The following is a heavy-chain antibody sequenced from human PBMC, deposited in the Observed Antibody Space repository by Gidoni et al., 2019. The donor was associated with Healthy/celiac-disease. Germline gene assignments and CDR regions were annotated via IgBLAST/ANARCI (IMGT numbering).Heavy chain of an antibody. CDR1: GFPFSSYA. CDR2: SSGSGGST. Sequence: EVQLLESGGGLVQPGGSLRLSCAASGFPFSSYAMGWVRQAPGKGLAWVSGSSGSGGSTYYEDDVKGRFTISRDNSKNTLYLQMNSLRAEDTAVYYCAKDPPVLVYYFDYWGQGTLVTVSS. D-gene: IGHD2-8*01. CDR3: AKDPPVLVYYFDY. J-gene: IGHJ4*02. V-gene: IGHV3-23*01.